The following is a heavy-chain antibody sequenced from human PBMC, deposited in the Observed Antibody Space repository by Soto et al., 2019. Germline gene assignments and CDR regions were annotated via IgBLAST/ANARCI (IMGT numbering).Heavy chain of an antibody. V-gene: IGHV3-66*01. D-gene: IGHD2-21*01. CDR2: IYSGGST. CDR1: GFTVSSNY. CDR3: ASYCGGDCYASDFDY. Sequence: GGSLRLSCAASGFTVSSNYMSWVRQAPGKGLEWVSVIYSGGSTYYADSVKGRFTISRDNSKNTLYLQMNSLRAEDTAVYYCASYCGGDCYASDFDYWGQGTLDTVSS. J-gene: IGHJ4*02.